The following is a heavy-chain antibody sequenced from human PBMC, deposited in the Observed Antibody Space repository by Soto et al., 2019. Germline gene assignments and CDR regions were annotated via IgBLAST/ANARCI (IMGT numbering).Heavy chain of an antibody. CDR1: GFTFSNAW. CDR3: ARGDYYDTSGPFSDAFDI. Sequence: GGSLRLSCAASGFTFSNAWMTWVRQAPGKGLEWVGHVKSKTDGGTTDYAAPVKGRFTISRDDSENTVYLQMNSLKTEDTAVYYCARGDYYDTSGPFSDAFDIWGQGTLVTVSS. J-gene: IGHJ4*02. D-gene: IGHD3-22*01. CDR2: VKSKTDGGTT. V-gene: IGHV3-15*01.